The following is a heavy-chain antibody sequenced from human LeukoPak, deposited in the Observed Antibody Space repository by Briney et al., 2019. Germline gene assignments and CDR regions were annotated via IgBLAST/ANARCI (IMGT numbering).Heavy chain of an antibody. J-gene: IGHJ4*02. Sequence: GASVKVSCKASGYTFTGYYMHWVRQAPGQGLEWMGIINPSGGSTSYAQKFQGRVTMTRDTSTSTVYMELSSLRSEDTAVYYCARDGVTIFGVAPFDYWGQGTLVTVSS. CDR3: ARDGVTIFGVAPFDY. CDR2: INPSGGST. V-gene: IGHV1-46*01. D-gene: IGHD3-3*01. CDR1: GYTFTGYY.